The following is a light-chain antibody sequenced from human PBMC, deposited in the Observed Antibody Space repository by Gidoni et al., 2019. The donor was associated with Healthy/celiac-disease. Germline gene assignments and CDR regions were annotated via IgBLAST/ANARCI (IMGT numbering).Light chain of an antibody. CDR1: QSVSSY. V-gene: IGKV3-11*01. CDR2: DAS. CDR3: QQRSNWPRT. Sequence: EIVLTQSPATLSLSPGERATLSCRASQSVSSYLAWYQQTPGQAPRLLIYDASNRATGIPARFSGSGSGTDFTLTISGLEPEDFAVYYCQQRSNWPRTFXXXTKVEIK. J-gene: IGKJ1*01.